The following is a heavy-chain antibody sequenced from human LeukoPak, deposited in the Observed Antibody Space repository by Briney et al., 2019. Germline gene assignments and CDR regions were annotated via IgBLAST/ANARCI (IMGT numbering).Heavy chain of an antibody. CDR1: GFTFSSYW. J-gene: IGHJ4*02. Sequence: GGSLRLSCAASGFTFSSYWMHWVRQAPGKGLVWVSRINSDGSSTSYADSVKGRFTISRDNAKNTLYLQMNSLRAEDTAVYYCARPNGTTVTTDWGQGTLVTVSS. V-gene: IGHV3-74*01. CDR3: ARPNGTTVTTD. CDR2: INSDGSST. D-gene: IGHD4-17*01.